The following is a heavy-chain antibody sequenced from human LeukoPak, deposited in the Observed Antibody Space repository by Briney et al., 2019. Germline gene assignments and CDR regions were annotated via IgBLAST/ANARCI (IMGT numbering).Heavy chain of an antibody. CDR1: GYTFTGYY. J-gene: IGHJ6*03. Sequence: ASVKVSCKASGYTFTGYYMHWVRQAPGQGLEWMGWINPNIGGTNYAQKFQGRVTMTRDTSISTAYMELSRLRSDDTAVYYCAISGIFCSSTSCYAPYYYYYMDVWGKGTTVTVSS. CDR3: AISGIFCSSTSCYAPYYYYYMDV. V-gene: IGHV1-2*02. D-gene: IGHD2-2*01. CDR2: INPNIGGT.